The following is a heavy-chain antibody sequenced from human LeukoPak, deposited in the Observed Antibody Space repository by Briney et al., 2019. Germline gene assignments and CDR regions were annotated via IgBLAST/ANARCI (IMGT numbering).Heavy chain of an antibody. J-gene: IGHJ6*03. CDR1: GGSFSGYY. V-gene: IGHV4-34*01. Sequence: ETLSLTCAVYGGSFSGYYWSWIRQPPGKGLEWIGEINHSGSTNYNPSLKSRVTISVDTSKNQFSLKLSSVTAADTAVYYCARGGRRDFWSGYGFYMDVWGKGTTVTVSS. D-gene: IGHD3-3*01. CDR2: INHSGST. CDR3: ARGGRRDFWSGYGFYMDV.